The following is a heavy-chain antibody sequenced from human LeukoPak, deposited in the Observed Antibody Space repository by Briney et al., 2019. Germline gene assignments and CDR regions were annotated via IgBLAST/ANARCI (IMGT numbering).Heavy chain of an antibody. CDR2: INPNSGGT. V-gene: IGHV1-2*02. CDR3: ARDRGVEMATLYYFDY. D-gene: IGHD5-24*01. J-gene: IGHJ4*02. CDR1: GYTFTGYD. Sequence: ASVKVSCKASGYTFTGYDMHWVRQAPGQRLEWVGWINPNSGGTHYAQKFQGRVTMTRDTSTSTVYMELSSLRSEDTAVYYCARDRGVEMATLYYFDYWGQGTLVTVSS.